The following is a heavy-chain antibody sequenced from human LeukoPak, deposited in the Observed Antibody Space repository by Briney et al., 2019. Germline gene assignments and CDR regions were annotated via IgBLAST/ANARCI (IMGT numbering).Heavy chain of an antibody. J-gene: IGHJ6*03. V-gene: IGHV1-18*01. CDR2: ISAYNGNT. Sequence: ASVKVSCKASGYTFTSYGISWVRQAPGQGLEWMGWISAYNGNTNYAQKLQGRVTMTTDTSTSTAYMELSSLRSEDTAVYYCARGPEGGNSSPYYYYYYMDVWGKGTTVTVSS. CDR1: GYTFTSYG. D-gene: IGHD4-23*01. CDR3: ARGPEGGNSSPYYYYYYMDV.